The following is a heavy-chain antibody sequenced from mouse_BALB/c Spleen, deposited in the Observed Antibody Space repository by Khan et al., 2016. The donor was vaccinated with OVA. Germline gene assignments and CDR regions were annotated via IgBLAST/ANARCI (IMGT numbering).Heavy chain of an antibody. CDR3: TRGGYGSFVY. V-gene: IGHV1S81*02. D-gene: IGHD2-2*01. CDR1: GYTFTAYY. Sequence: VQLQESGAELVKPGASVKLSCKASGYTFTAYYMHWVKQRPGQGLEWIGEINPSNGGANFNEKFKSKATLTVDKSSSTAYMQLSSLTSEDSAVDYCTRGGYGSFVYWGQGTLVTVSA. CDR2: INPSNGGA. J-gene: IGHJ3*01.